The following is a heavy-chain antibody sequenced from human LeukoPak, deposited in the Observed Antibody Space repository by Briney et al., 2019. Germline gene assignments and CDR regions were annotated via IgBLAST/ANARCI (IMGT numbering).Heavy chain of an antibody. CDR3: ARHFRSAEGELSFPRSTHQYRIHV. CDR1: GGSISRYY. Sequence: PSETRSLTCTVSGGSISRYYWSWIRQPPGKGLEWIGYIYYSGSTNYNPSPTSRVTISVNTTKTQSSLQLRPVHAPEPPVYYCARHFRSAEGELSFPRSTHQYRIHVWGQGTTVTVSS. D-gene: IGHD3-16*02. J-gene: IGHJ6*02. CDR2: IYYSGST. V-gene: IGHV4-59*08.